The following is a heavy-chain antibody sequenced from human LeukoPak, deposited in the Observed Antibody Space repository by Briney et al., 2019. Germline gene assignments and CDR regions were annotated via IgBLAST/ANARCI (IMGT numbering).Heavy chain of an antibody. CDR3: AYGGDAYKTGY. V-gene: IGHV4-59*01. CDR2: IYYTGSP. CDR1: GASITDYY. Sequence: PSETLSLTCTVSGASITDYYWSWIRQPPAKGLGWIGYIYYTGSPNYNPSLKSRVTLSLDRSQNQFSLKLTSVTAADTAVYYCAYGGDAYKTGYWGQGTLVTVSS. D-gene: IGHD5-24*01. J-gene: IGHJ4*02.